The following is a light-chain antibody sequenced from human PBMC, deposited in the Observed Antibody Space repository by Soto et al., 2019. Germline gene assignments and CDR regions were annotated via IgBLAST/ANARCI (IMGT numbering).Light chain of an antibody. CDR3: QQRSNGIT. CDR2: DAS. J-gene: IGKJ5*01. V-gene: IGKV3-11*01. CDR1: QSVSSY. Sequence: EIVLTQSPATLSLSPGERATLSCRASQSVSSYLAWYQQKPGQAPGLLIYDASNRATGIPARFSGSGSGTDFTLTISSLEPEDFAVYYCQQRSNGITFGQGTRLEIK.